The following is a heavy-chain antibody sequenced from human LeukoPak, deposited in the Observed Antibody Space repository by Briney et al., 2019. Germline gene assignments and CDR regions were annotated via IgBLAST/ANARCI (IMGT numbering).Heavy chain of an antibody. V-gene: IGHV3-23*01. D-gene: IGHD6-19*01. J-gene: IGHJ4*02. Sequence: GSLRLSCAVSGSTFSNFDMSWVRQAPGRGLEWVSGITGSGITTYYAGSVKGRFTISRDNSKNTLYLQMNSLRAEDTAMYYCAKGRGGFSSGWYYDYWGQGTLVTVSS. CDR2: ITGSGITT. CDR3: AKGRGGFSSGWYYDY. CDR1: GSTFSNFD.